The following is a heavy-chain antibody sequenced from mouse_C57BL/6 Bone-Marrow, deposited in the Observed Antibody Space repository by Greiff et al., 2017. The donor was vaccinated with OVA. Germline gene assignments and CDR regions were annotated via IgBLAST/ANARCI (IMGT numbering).Heavy chain of an antibody. CDR1: GYSITSGYY. CDR2: ISYDGSN. J-gene: IGHJ4*01. V-gene: IGHV3-6*01. CDR3: ARGVTTVVATRGAMDY. Sequence: EVQLQQSGPGLVKPSQSLSLTCSVTGYSITSGYYWNWIRQFPGNKLEWMGYISYDGSNNYNPSLKNRISITRDTSKNQFFLKLNSMTTEDTATYYWARGVTTVVATRGAMDYWGQGTSVTVSS. D-gene: IGHD1-1*01.